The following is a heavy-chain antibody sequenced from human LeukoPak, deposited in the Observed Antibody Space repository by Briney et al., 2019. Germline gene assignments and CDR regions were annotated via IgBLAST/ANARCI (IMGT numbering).Heavy chain of an antibody. CDR1: GFTFRNYW. CDR2: IYHSGST. Sequence: PGGSLRLSCAASGFTFRNYWMNWVRQAPGKGLEWIGSIYHSGSTNYNPSLKSRVTISVDTSKNQFSLKLSSVTAADTAVYYCARGSRHYYGSGSYHWFDPWGQGTLVTVSS. V-gene: IGHV4-4*02. J-gene: IGHJ5*02. D-gene: IGHD3-10*01. CDR3: ARGSRHYYGSGSYHWFDP.